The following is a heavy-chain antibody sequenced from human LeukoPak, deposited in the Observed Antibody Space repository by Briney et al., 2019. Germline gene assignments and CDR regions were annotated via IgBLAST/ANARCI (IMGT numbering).Heavy chain of an antibody. CDR2: IWYDGSNK. CDR3: ARDPGDYYGSGSSDAFDI. D-gene: IGHD3-10*01. CDR1: GFTFSSYG. J-gene: IGHJ3*02. Sequence: GGSLRLSCAASGFTFSSYGMHWARQAPGKGLEWVAVIWYDGSNKYYADSVKGRFTISRDNSKNTLYLQMNSLRAEDTAVYYCARDPGDYYGSGSSDAFDIWGQGTMATVSS. V-gene: IGHV3-33*01.